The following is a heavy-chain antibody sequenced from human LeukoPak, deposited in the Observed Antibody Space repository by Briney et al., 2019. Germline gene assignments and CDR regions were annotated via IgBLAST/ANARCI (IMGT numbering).Heavy chain of an antibody. V-gene: IGHV1-69*05. D-gene: IGHD4/OR15-4a*01. CDR3: ARDRVDAPYGVSDAFDI. CDR1: GGTFSSYA. Sequence: ASVKVSCKASGGTFSSYAISWVRQAPGQGLEWMGGIIPIFGTANYAQKFLGRVSITTDESTSTAYMELSSLRSEDTAVYYCARDRVDAPYGVSDAFDIWGQGTKVTVSS. CDR2: IIPIFGTA. J-gene: IGHJ3*02.